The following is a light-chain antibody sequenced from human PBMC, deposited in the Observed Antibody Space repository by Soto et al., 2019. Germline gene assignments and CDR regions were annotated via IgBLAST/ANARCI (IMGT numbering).Light chain of an antibody. Sequence: QSALTQPASVSGSPGQSITISCTGTSSDVGGYNYVSWYQQHPGKAPKLMIYEVSNRPSGVSNRFSGSKSGNTASLTISGLHAEDEVDYYCSSYTSSSTHVVFGGRTKLTVL. CDR1: SSDVGGYNY. J-gene: IGLJ2*01. V-gene: IGLV2-14*01. CDR2: EVS. CDR3: SSYTSSSTHVV.